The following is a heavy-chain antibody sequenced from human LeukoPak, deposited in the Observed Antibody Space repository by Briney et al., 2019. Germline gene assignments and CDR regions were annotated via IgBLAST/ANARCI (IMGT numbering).Heavy chain of an antibody. Sequence: ASAKVSCKASGYTFTSYYMHWVRQAPGQGLEWMGIINPSGGSTSYAQKFQGRVTMTRDTSTSTVYMELSSLRSEDTAVYYCARGGVEWLSQGWFDPWGQGTLVTVSS. CDR1: GYTFTSYY. D-gene: IGHD3-3*01. CDR3: ARGGVEWLSQGWFDP. V-gene: IGHV1-46*01. CDR2: INPSGGST. J-gene: IGHJ5*02.